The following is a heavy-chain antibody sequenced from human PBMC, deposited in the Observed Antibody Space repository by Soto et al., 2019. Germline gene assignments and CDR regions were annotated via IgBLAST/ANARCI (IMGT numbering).Heavy chain of an antibody. CDR1: GHTFSSYG. CDR3: ARALYCSGGSCYFDH. J-gene: IGHJ4*02. CDR2: ISAYNGNT. D-gene: IGHD2-15*01. V-gene: IGHV1-18*01. Sequence: QVQLVQSGAEVVKLGASVRVSCKTSGHTFSSYGFTWVRQAPGQGLEWMGWISAYNGNTNYAQKFQGRVTVTTDTSTSTAYMELRSLRSDDTAVYYCARALYCSGGSCYFDHWGQGTLVTVSS.